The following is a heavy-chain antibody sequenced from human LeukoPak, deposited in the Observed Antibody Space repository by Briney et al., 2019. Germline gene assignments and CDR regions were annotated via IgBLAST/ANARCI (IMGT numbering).Heavy chain of an antibody. Sequence: ASVKLSCKSSGYTFTGYYMHWVRQAPGQGLEWMGWINPNSGGTNYAQKFQGRVTMTRDTSISTAYMELSRLRSDDTAVYYCARGRIAAAGNSAYYYYYMDVWGKGTTVTVSS. CDR1: GYTFTGYY. J-gene: IGHJ6*03. CDR3: ARGRIAAAGNSAYYYYYMDV. D-gene: IGHD6-13*01. CDR2: INPNSGGT. V-gene: IGHV1-2*02.